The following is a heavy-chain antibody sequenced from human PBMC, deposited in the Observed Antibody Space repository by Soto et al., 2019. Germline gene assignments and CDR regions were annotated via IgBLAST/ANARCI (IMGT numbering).Heavy chain of an antibody. CDR2: IIPIFGTA. J-gene: IGHJ6*02. CDR1: GGTFSSYA. D-gene: IGHD3-3*01. V-gene: IGHV1-69*13. CDR3: ARGRTKSYDFWSGYFEPDYYYGMDV. Sequence: PVKVSCKASGGTFSSYAICWVRQAPGQGLEWMGGIIPIFGTANYAQKFQGRVTITADESMSTAYMELSSLRSEDTAVYYCARGRTKSYDFWSGYFEPDYYYGMDVWGQGTTVTVSS.